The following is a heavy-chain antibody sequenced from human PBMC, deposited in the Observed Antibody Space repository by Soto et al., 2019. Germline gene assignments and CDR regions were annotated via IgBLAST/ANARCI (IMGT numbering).Heavy chain of an antibody. Sequence: QVQLVQSGAEVKNPGASVKVSCKASGYTFTGYYMHWVRQAPGQGLEWMGWINPNSGGTNYAQKFQGRVTMTRDTSISTAYMELSRLRSDDTAVYYCARDSYCSSTSCYRGNRNYYYGMDVWGQGTTVTVSS. D-gene: IGHD2-2*02. J-gene: IGHJ6*02. V-gene: IGHV1-2*02. CDR3: ARDSYCSSTSCYRGNRNYYYGMDV. CDR2: INPNSGGT. CDR1: GYTFTGYY.